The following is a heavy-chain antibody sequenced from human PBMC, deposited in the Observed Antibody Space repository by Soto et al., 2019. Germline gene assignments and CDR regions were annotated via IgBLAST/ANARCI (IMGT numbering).Heavy chain of an antibody. Sequence: PGGSLRLSCAASGFTFSNYGMHWVRQAPGKGREWVAVISYDRSNKYYADSVKGRFTVSRDNSKNTLYLQMNSLRAEDTAVYYCAKVGDNYYDSSGYYYARGAFDIWGQGTMVT. CDR1: GFTFSNYG. D-gene: IGHD3-22*01. J-gene: IGHJ3*02. CDR3: AKVGDNYYDSSGYYYARGAFDI. V-gene: IGHV3-30*18. CDR2: ISYDRSNK.